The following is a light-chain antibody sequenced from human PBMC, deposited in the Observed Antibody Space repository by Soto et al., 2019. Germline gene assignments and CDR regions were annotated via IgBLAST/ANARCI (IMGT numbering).Light chain of an antibody. CDR2: DVD. CDR3: CSYAGSSFAI. V-gene: IGLV2-11*01. CDR1: SRDVGGYDF. Sequence: QSVLTQPASVSGSPGQSITISCTGPSRDVGGYDFVSWYQQHPGKAPRLIIFDVDQRPSGVPDRFSGSKSVNTASLNIAGLRGEDEADYYCCSYAGSSFAIFGGGTKLTVL. J-gene: IGLJ2*01.